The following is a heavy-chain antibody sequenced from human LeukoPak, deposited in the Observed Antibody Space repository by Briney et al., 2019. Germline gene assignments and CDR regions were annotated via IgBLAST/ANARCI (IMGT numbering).Heavy chain of an antibody. CDR2: ISSSSSYI. J-gene: IGHJ5*02. D-gene: IGHD5-18*01. CDR3: ASSLYNYDRFDP. V-gene: IGHV3-21*01. Sequence: GGSLRLSCAASGFTFSSYSMDWVRQAPGKGLEWVSSISSSSSYIYYADSVKGRFTISRDNAKNSLFLQMNSLRAEDTAVYYCASSLYNYDRFDPWGQGTLVTVSS. CDR1: GFTFSSYS.